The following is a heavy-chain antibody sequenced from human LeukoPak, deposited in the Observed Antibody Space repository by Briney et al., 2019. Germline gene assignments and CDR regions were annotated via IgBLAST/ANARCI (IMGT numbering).Heavy chain of an antibody. V-gene: IGHV3-21*01. Sequence: GGSLRLSCVVSGFTFNSYSMNWVRQAPGKGLEWVSSISSSSSYIYYADSVKGRFTISRDNAKNSLYLQMNSLRAEDTAVYYCAREELRRIDYWGQGTLVTVSS. J-gene: IGHJ4*02. CDR2: ISSSSSYI. CDR1: GFTFNSYS. CDR3: AREELRRIDY. D-gene: IGHD1-7*01.